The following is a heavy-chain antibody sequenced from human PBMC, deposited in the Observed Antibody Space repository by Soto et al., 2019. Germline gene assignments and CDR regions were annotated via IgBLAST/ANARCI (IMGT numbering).Heavy chain of an antibody. J-gene: IGHJ4*02. CDR1: GYTFTSYY. V-gene: IGHV1-46*01. D-gene: IGHD5-18*01. Sequence: ASVKVSCKASGYTFTSYYMHWVRQAPGQGLEWMGIISPSGGSTSYAQKFQGRVTMTRDTSTSTVYMELSSLRSEDTAVYYCARGEFIEYSYGPGSGYWGQGTLVTVSS. CDR3: ARGEFIEYSYGPGSGY. CDR2: ISPSGGST.